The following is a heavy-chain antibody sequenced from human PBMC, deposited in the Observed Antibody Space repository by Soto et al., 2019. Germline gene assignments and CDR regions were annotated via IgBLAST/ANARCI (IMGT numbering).Heavy chain of an antibody. D-gene: IGHD1-26*01. CDR3: ASSKVGATFLSFDY. CDR2: VSHDGRNT. Sequence: GSLRLSCAASGFTFSDYAMHWVRQAPGKGLEWVAVVSHDGRNTHYADSVKGRFTISRDNAKNSLYLQMNSLRAEDTAVYYCASSKVGATFLSFDYWGPGALVTVSS. V-gene: IGHV3-30*03. J-gene: IGHJ4*02. CDR1: GFTFSDYA.